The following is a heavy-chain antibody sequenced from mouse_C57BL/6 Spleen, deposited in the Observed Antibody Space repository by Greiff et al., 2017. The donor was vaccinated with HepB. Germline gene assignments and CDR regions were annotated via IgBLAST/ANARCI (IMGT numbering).Heavy chain of an antibody. Sequence: DVKLQESGPGLVKPSQSLSLTCSVTGYSITSGYYWNWIRQFPGNKLEWMGYISYDGSNNYNPSLKNRISITRDKSKNQFFLKLNSVTTGDTATYYCARETMVTYYFDYWGQGTTLTVSS. J-gene: IGHJ2*01. D-gene: IGHD2-2*01. CDR1: GYSITSGYY. CDR3: ARETMVTYYFDY. V-gene: IGHV3-6*01. CDR2: ISYDGSN.